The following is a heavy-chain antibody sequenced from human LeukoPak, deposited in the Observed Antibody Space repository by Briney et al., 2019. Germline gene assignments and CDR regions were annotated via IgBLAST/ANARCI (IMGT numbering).Heavy chain of an antibody. CDR2: IKQDGSEK. D-gene: IGHD3/OR15-3a*01. CDR1: GFTFGDTW. V-gene: IGHV3-7*03. CDR3: ATSYDMGWLIGY. Sequence: GGSLRLSCAASGFTFGDTWMNWVRQVPGQGLEWEANIKQDGSEKFYVASVKGRFTISRDNGKSSLYLQMNSLRAEDTALYYCATSYDMGWLIGYWGQGTLVTVSS. J-gene: IGHJ4*02.